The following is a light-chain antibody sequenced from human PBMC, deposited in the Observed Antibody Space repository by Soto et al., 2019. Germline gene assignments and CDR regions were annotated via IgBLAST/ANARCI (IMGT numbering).Light chain of an antibody. V-gene: IGLV4-69*01. Sequence: QSVLTQSPSASASLGASVKLTCTLSSGHSSYAIAWHQQQPEKGPRYLMKLNSDGSHSKGDGIPDRFSGSSSGAERYLTISSLQSEDEADYYCKTWGTGIVVFGGGTKPTVL. CDR2: LNSDGSH. J-gene: IGLJ2*01. CDR3: KTWGTGIVV. CDR1: SGHSSYA.